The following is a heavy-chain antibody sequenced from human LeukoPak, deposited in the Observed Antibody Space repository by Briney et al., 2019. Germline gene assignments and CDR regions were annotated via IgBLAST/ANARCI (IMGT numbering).Heavy chain of an antibody. CDR3: ARGVVSYGDYGDYFDY. Sequence: PSETLSLTCAVYGGSFSGYYWSWIRQPPGKGLEWIGEINHSGSTNYNPSLKSRVTISVDTSKNQFSLKLSSVTAADTAVYYCARGVVSYGDYGDYFDYWGQGTLVTVSS. V-gene: IGHV4-34*01. J-gene: IGHJ4*02. CDR1: GGSFSGYY. D-gene: IGHD4-17*01. CDR2: INHSGST.